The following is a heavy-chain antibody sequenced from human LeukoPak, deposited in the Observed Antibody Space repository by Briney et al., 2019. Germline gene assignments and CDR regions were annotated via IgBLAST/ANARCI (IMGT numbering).Heavy chain of an antibody. J-gene: IGHJ6*03. CDR3: AKGADLYSPYYYYMDV. CDR1: GFTFSSYG. Sequence: GGSLRLSCAASGFTFSSYGMHWVRQAPGKGLGWVAFILYDGSDKYYADSVKGRFTISRDNSKNTLYLQMNSLRTEDTAVYYCAKGADLYSPYYYYMDVWGKGTTVTISS. D-gene: IGHD2-15*01. CDR2: ILYDGSDK. V-gene: IGHV3-30*02.